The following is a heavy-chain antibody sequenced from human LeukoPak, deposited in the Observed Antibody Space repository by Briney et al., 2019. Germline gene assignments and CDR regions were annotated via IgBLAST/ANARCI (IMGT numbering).Heavy chain of an antibody. Sequence: SETLSLTCTVSGDSISNHYWSWIRQPPGKGLVWIGYIFYSGNTHYNPSLKSRVTMSVDTSKNQFSLRLSSVTPADTAVYYCARDRGKGIVGTFDYWGQGTLVTVSS. D-gene: IGHD1-26*01. V-gene: IGHV4-59*11. J-gene: IGHJ4*02. CDR2: IFYSGNT. CDR1: GDSISNHY. CDR3: ARDRGKGIVGTFDY.